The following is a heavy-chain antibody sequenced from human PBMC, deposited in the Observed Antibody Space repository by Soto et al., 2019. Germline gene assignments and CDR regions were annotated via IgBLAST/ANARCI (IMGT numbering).Heavy chain of an antibody. CDR1: GGSFSGYY. D-gene: IGHD2-2*01. CDR3: ARAKKYQLPDSWFDP. CDR2: INHSGST. J-gene: IGHJ5*02. V-gene: IGHV4-34*01. Sequence: SETLSLTCAVYGGSFSGYYWSWIRQPPGKGLEWIGEINHSGSTNYNPSLKSRVTISVDTSKNQFSLKLSSVTAADTAVYYCARAKKYQLPDSWFDPWGQGTLVTVSS.